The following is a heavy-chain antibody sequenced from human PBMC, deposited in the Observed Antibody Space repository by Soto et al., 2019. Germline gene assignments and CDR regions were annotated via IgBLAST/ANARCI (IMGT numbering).Heavy chain of an antibody. CDR2: ISTGGTYL. CDR3: VKGGEEINRKYGMEV. Sequence: PWLSXRLSCSSSGFTFSIYSMSWFRKAPGKGLEWVSYISTGGTYLEYAHSVKGRFTISRYDAEDSVFLQMNRLKGEDTAVYYCVKGGEEINRKYGMEVWGQGTTV. CDR1: GFTFSIYS. V-gene: IGHV3-21*06. J-gene: IGHJ6*01. D-gene: IGHD2-21*01.